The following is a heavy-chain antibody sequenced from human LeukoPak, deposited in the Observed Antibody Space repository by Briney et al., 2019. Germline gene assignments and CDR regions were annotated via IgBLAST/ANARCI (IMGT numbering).Heavy chain of an antibody. D-gene: IGHD3-9*01. V-gene: IGHV4-39*06. CDR2: IDSGGGT. CDR1: GGSVSTTGRF. Sequence: KHSETLSLTCSVSGGSVSTTGRFWGWVRQPPGKGLEWIGSIDSGGGTHYITSLKSRLTISLDSSKNQYPLRLRSVTAADTAVYHCASDMGRFDIDYWGHGILVTVSS. J-gene: IGHJ4*01. CDR3: ASDMGRFDIDY.